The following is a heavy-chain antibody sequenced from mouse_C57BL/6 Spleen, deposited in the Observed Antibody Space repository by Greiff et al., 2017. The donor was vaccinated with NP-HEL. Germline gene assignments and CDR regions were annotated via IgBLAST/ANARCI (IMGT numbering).Heavy chain of an antibody. V-gene: IGHV1-72*01. CDR2: IDPNSGGT. CDR1: GYTFTSYW. D-gene: IGHD2-3*01. Sequence: QVQLKQPGAELVKPGASVKLSCKASGYTFTSYWMHWVKQRPGRGLEWIGRIDPNSGGTKYNEKFKSKATLTVDKPSSTAYMQLSSLTSEGSAVYYCARGGYYGGYAMDYWGQGTSVTVSS. J-gene: IGHJ4*01. CDR3: ARGGYYGGYAMDY.